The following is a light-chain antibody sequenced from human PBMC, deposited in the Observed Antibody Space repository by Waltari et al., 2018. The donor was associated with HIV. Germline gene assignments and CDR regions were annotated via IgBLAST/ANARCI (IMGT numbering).Light chain of an antibody. CDR1: SSDVGGYNY. CDR2: DVN. V-gene: IGLV2-14*03. J-gene: IGLJ2*01. CDR3: SSYTSSSIVI. Sequence: HSALTQPASVSGSPGQSITIPCTGTSSDVGGYNYVSWYRLHPGEVPTLMIFDVNNRPSVVSNRFSGAKSGNTASLTISGLQVEDEADYYCSSYTSSSIVIFGGGTKVTVL.